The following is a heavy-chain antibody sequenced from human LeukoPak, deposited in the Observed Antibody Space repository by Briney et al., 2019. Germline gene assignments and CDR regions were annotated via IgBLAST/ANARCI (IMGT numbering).Heavy chain of an antibody. Sequence: AASVKVSCKVSGYTLTELSMHWVRQAPGKGLEWMGGFDPEDGETIYAQEFQGRVTMTEDTSTDTAYMELSSLRSEDTAVYYCATAWKRGYSYGYFDYWGQGTLVTVSS. CDR1: GYTLTELS. CDR3: ATAWKRGYSYGYFDY. D-gene: IGHD5-18*01. CDR2: FDPEDGET. J-gene: IGHJ4*02. V-gene: IGHV1-24*01.